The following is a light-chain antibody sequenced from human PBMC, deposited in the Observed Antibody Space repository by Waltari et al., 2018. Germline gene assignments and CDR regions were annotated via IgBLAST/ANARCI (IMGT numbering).Light chain of an antibody. Sequence: QSALTQPPSAPGSPGQSVTLSCTGTSRDVGAYNYVPWYQQHPGKAPKLMIYEVSKRPSGVPDRFSGSKSGNTASLTVSGLQAEDEADYYCSSYAGSNNYVFGTGTKVTVL. CDR2: EVS. CDR3: SSYAGSNNYV. J-gene: IGLJ1*01. V-gene: IGLV2-8*01. CDR1: SRDVGAYNY.